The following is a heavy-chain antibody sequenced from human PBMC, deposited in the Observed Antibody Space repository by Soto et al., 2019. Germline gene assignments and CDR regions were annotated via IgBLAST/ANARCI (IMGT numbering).Heavy chain of an antibody. CDR3: AREICGGDCYYDY. V-gene: IGHV3-21*01. Sequence: EVQLVESGGGLVKPGGSLRLSCAASGFTFSSYSMNWVRQAPGKGLEWVSSISSSSSYIYYADSVKGRFTISRDNAKNSLYLQMNSLRAEDTAVYYCAREICGGDCYYDYWGQGTLVTVSS. J-gene: IGHJ4*02. D-gene: IGHD2-21*02. CDR1: GFTFSSYS. CDR2: ISSSSSYI.